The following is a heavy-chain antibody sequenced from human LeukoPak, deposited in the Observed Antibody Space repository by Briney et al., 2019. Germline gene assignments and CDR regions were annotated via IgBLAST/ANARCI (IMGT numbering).Heavy chain of an antibody. D-gene: IGHD2/OR15-2a*01. CDR3: ARGDGISKDY. J-gene: IGHJ4*02. CDR1: GGSISSYY. V-gene: IGHV4-59*01. Sequence: PSETLSLTCTVPGGSISSYYWSWIRQPPGKGLEWIGYIYYSGSTNYNPSLKSRVTISVDTSKNQFSLKLSSVTAADTAVYYCARGDGISKDYWGQGTLVTVSS. CDR2: IYYSGST.